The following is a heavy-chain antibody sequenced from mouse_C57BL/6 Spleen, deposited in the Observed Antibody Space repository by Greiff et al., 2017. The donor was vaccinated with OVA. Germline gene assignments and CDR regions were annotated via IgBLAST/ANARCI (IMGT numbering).Heavy chain of an antibody. CDR1: GFSLTSYA. D-gene: IGHD1-1*02. J-gene: IGHJ1*03. Sequence: VQLQESGPGLVAPSQSLSITCTVSGFSLTSYAISWVRQPPGKGLEWLGAIWTGGGTNYNSALKSRLSISKDNSKSQVFLKMNSLQTDDTARYYCASSYGVWYFDVWGTGTTVTVSS. CDR3: ASSYGVWYFDV. CDR2: IWTGGGT. V-gene: IGHV2-9-1*01.